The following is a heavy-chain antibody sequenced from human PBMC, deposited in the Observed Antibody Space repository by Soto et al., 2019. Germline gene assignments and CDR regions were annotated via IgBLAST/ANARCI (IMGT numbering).Heavy chain of an antibody. CDR3: ARGRDYDYLWGSYRAFDY. CDR2: LDHRGST. V-gene: IGHV4-34*01. D-gene: IGHD3-16*02. CDR1: GGSFSGYY. Sequence: ETLSLTCAVYGGSFSGYYWSWIRQPPGKGLEWIGELDHRGSTNYNPSLKSRVTISVDMSKNQFSLNLSSVTAADTAVYYCARGRDYDYLWGSYRAFDYWGQGTLVTVSS. J-gene: IGHJ4*02.